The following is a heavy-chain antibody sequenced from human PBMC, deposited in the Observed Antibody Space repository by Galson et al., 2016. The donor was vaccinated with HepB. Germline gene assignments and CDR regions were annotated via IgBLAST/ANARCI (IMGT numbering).Heavy chain of an antibody. CDR2: IKQDGSEQ. CDR1: GFTFSSYW. CDR3: ARDGAAKVAFDI. Sequence: LRLSCAASGFTFSSYWMNWVRQAPGKGPEWVASIKQDGSEQYYVDSLKGRFTISRDNAKHSLYLQMNSLRAEDTAAYYCARDGAAKVAFDIWGQGTMVTVSS. V-gene: IGHV3-7*01. D-gene: IGHD5-18*01. J-gene: IGHJ3*02.